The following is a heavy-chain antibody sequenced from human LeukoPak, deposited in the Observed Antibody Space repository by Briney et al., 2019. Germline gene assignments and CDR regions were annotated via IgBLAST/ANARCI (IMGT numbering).Heavy chain of an antibody. CDR3: ARDLPFED. CDR1: GYTFTNYH. Sequence: ASVKVSCKASGYTFTNYHMHWVRQAPGQGLEWMGRIYPSSGGTNYAQKSQGRITLTTDTSINTAYMELSRLRFDDTAVYYCARDLPFEDWGQGTLVTVSS. J-gene: IGHJ4*02. CDR2: IYPSSGGT. V-gene: IGHV1-2*06. D-gene: IGHD2/OR15-2a*01.